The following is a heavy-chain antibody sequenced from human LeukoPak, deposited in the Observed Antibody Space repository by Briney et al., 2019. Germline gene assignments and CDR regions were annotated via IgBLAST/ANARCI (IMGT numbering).Heavy chain of an antibody. Sequence: GGSLRLSCAASGFTFSSYWMSWVRQAPGKGLEWVANIKQDGSEKYYVDSEEGRFTISRDNAKNSLYLQMNSLRAEDTAVYYCARDINGEVYFDYWGQGTLVTVSS. CDR1: GFTFSSYW. CDR2: IKQDGSEK. CDR3: ARDINGEVYFDY. V-gene: IGHV3-7*03. J-gene: IGHJ4*02. D-gene: IGHD2-8*01.